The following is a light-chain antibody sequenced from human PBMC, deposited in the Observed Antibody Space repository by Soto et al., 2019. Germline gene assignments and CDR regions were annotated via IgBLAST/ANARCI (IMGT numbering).Light chain of an antibody. CDR3: QQSYSAVT. V-gene: IGKV1-39*01. CDR1: QTISNY. J-gene: IGKJ4*01. Sequence: DIRMTQSPSSLSASVGDRVTITCRASQTISNYLNWSQQKPGKAPNLLINAASLLQSGVPSRFSGSGTGTDFTLTISSLQREDFATYYCQQSYSAVTFGGATKVEIK. CDR2: AAS.